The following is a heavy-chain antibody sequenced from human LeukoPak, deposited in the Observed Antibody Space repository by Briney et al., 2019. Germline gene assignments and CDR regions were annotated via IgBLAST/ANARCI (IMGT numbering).Heavy chain of an antibody. CDR2: LRSNGDTA. V-gene: IGHV3-23*01. Sequence: GGSLRLSCAASGFTFSSFAMTWVRQAQGTALEWFSTLRSNGDTAYNADSVKGRFTISRDNSKNTVYLQMNILRVEDTAIYYCARGQELDDGVFDSWGQGTLVTVSA. CDR1: GFTFSSFA. J-gene: IGHJ4*02. CDR3: ARGQELDDGVFDS. D-gene: IGHD1-1*01.